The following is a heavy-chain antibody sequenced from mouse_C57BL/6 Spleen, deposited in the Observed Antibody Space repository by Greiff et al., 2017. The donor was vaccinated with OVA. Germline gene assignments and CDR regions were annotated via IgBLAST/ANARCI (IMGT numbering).Heavy chain of an antibody. V-gene: IGHV5-9-1*02. Sequence: EVKLVESGEGLVKPGGSLKLSCAASGFTFSSYAMSWVRQTPEKRLEWVAYISSGGDYIYYADTVKGRFTISRDNARNTLYLQMSSLKSEDTAMYYCTRDRDTTGFYAMDYWGQGTSVTVSS. D-gene: IGHD1-1*01. CDR2: ISSGGDYI. CDR3: TRDRDTTGFYAMDY. CDR1: GFTFSSYA. J-gene: IGHJ4*01.